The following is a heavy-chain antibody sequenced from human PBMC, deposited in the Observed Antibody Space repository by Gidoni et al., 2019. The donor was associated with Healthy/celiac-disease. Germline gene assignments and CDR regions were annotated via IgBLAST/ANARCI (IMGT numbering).Heavy chain of an antibody. J-gene: IGHJ4*02. CDR2: IYTSGST. CDR3: ARDRYSYGIDY. V-gene: IGHV4-61*02. CDR1: CGSISSGSYY. D-gene: IGHD5-18*01. Sequence: QVQLQESGPGLVKPSQTLSLTCTVPCGSISSGSYYWSWIRQPAGKGLEWIGRIYTSGSTNYNPSLKSRVTISVDTSKNQFSLKLSSVTAADTAVYYCARDRYSYGIDYWGQGTLVTVSS.